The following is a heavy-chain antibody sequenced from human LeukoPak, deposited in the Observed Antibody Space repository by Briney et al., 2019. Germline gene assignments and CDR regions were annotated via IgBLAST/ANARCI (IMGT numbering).Heavy chain of an antibody. CDR3: ARAVGGYYFDY. D-gene: IGHD2-2*01. J-gene: IGHJ4*02. Sequence: SGGSLRLSCAASGFTFSTFAMIWVRQPPGKGLEWVSGISGSGGNTYYTDSVRGRLSISRDNSKNTLYLQVNSLRAEDTAVYYCARAVGGYYFDYWGQGTLVTVSS. V-gene: IGHV3-23*01. CDR1: GFTFSTFA. CDR2: ISGSGGNT.